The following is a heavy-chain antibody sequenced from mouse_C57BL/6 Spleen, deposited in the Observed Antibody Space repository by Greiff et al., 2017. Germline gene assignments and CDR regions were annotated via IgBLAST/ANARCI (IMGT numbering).Heavy chain of an antibody. J-gene: IGHJ2*01. CDR1: GYTFTDYN. Sequence: EVQLQQSGPELVKPGASVKMSCKASGYTFTDYNMHWVKQSHGKSLEWIGYINPNNGGTSYNQKFKGKATLTVNKSSSTAYMELRSLTSEDSAVYYCARLGSPIYYYGSSFDYWGQGTTLTVSS. CDR3: ARLGSPIYYYGSSFDY. V-gene: IGHV1-22*01. CDR2: INPNNGGT. D-gene: IGHD1-1*01.